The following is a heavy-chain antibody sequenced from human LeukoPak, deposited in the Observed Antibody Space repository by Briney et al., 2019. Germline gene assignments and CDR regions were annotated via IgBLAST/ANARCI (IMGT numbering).Heavy chain of an antibody. CDR1: NFTFSTYW. Sequence: GGSLRLSCAASNFTFSTYWMSWVRQAPGKGLEWVANIKQDGSGKYYVDSVKGRFTISRDDAKNSLYLQMNSPRAEDTAVYFCARGVTPDYWGQGALVTVSS. V-gene: IGHV3-7*01. J-gene: IGHJ4*02. D-gene: IGHD2-21*02. CDR2: IKQDGSGK. CDR3: ARGVTPDY.